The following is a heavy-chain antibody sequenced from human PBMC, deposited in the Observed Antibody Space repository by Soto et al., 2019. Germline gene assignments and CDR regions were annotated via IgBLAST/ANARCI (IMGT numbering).Heavy chain of an antibody. Sequence: QVQLVESGGGMVQPGRSLRLSCAASKFTFSSYSMHWVRQAPGKGLELVAVISYNGINKFYADSVKGRFTISRDNSKSILYLQMNSLRAEDTAVYYCARTALRRPITASGDFDPWGQGTLVIVSS. V-gene: IGHV3-30-3*01. D-gene: IGHD1-20*01. CDR1: KFTFSSYS. J-gene: IGHJ5*02. CDR3: ARTALRRPITASGDFDP. CDR2: ISYNGINK.